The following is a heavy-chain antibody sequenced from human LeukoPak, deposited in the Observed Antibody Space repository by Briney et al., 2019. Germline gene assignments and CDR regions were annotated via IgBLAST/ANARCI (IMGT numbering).Heavy chain of an antibody. CDR2: IYTGGNE. Sequence: GVSLRLSCAASGXSDXSXXXSXVXQAPGXXLVGVLDIYTGGNEYYTDSVKGRFTISRDNPKNIVYLQMNSLRAEDTALYYCAGGQMFTSGGFDNWGQGALVTVSS. V-gene: IGHV3-53*01. D-gene: IGHD6-19*01. J-gene: IGHJ4*02. CDR3: AGGQMFTSGGFDN. CDR1: GXSDXSXX.